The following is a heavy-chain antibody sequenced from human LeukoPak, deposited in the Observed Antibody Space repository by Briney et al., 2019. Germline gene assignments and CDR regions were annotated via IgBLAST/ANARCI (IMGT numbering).Heavy chain of an antibody. Sequence: NPGGSLRLSCAASGFRFSDYYMSWIRQAPGKGLEWVSYISSRSRHTNYADSVKGRFTTSRDNAKNSLYLQMSSLRAEDTAVYYCAREYCSSTNCYQNVFDIWGQGTLVTVSS. CDR3: AREYCSSTNCYQNVFDI. CDR2: ISSRSRHT. J-gene: IGHJ3*02. D-gene: IGHD2-2*01. CDR1: GFRFSDYY. V-gene: IGHV3-11*05.